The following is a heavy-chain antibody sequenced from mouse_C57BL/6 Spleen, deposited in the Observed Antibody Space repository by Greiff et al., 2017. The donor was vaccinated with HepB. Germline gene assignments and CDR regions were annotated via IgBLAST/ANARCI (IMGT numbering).Heavy chain of an antibody. CDR2: IYPGSGST. CDR1: GYTFTSYW. Sequence: QVQLQHPGAELVKPGASVKMSCKASGYTFTSYWITWVKQRPGQGLEWIGDIYPGSGSTNYNEKFKSKATLTVDTSSSTAYMQLSSLTSEDSAVYYCARPYSNYEGAMDYWGQGTSVTVSS. J-gene: IGHJ4*01. D-gene: IGHD2-5*01. CDR3: ARPYSNYEGAMDY. V-gene: IGHV1-55*01.